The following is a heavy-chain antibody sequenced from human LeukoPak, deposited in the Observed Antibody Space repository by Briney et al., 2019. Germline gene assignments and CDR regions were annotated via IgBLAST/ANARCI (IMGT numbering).Heavy chain of an antibody. CDR1: GYIFTDYY. Sequence: ASVKVSCKTSGYIFTDYYIHWVRQAPGQGLEWMGILNSSGGSTTYAQKFQGRITMTRDASTSTVYMELRSLRSEDTAVYYCARARWELPYYFDYWGQGTLVTVSS. CDR3: ARARWELPYYFDY. J-gene: IGHJ4*02. CDR2: LNSSGGST. V-gene: IGHV1-46*01. D-gene: IGHD1-26*01.